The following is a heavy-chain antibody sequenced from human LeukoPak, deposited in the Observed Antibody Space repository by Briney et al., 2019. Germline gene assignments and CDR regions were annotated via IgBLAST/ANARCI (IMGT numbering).Heavy chain of an antibody. V-gene: IGHV3-30*03. D-gene: IGHD7-27*01. Sequence: PGGSLRLSCAASGFTFSSYGMHWVRQAPGKGLEWVAVISYDGSNKYYADSVKGRFTISRDNSKNTLYLQMNSLRAEDTAVYYCARATTGDYFDYWGQGTLVTVSS. CDR1: GFTFSSYG. CDR2: ISYDGSNK. CDR3: ARATTGDYFDY. J-gene: IGHJ4*02.